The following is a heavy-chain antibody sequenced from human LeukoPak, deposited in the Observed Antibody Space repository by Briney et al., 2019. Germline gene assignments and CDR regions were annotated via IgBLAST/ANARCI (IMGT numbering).Heavy chain of an antibody. V-gene: IGHV3-48*01. CDR2: ISSSSSTI. Sequence: PGGSLRLSCAASGFTFSSYSMNWVRQAPGKGLEWVSYISSSSSTIYYADSVKGRFTISRDNAKNSLYLQMNSLRAEDTALYYCAKDHSSSWYPLGYFDYWGQGTLVTVSS. CDR1: GFTFSSYS. J-gene: IGHJ4*02. D-gene: IGHD6-13*01. CDR3: AKDHSSSWYPLGYFDY.